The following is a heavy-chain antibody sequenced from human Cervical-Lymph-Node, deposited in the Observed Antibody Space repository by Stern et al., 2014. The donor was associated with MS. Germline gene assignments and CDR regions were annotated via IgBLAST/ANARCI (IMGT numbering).Heavy chain of an antibody. D-gene: IGHD3-3*01. J-gene: IGHJ4*02. CDR3: ARGSGRDFFDY. Sequence: EVQLEESGAEVKKPGEFLKISCKGSGYSFTNYWIGWVRQMPGKGLEWMGIIKPGASESRYSPSFQGQFTISADKSISTAYLQWSSLKASDTAMYYCARGSGRDFFDYWGQGTLVTVSS. CDR2: IKPGASES. CDR1: GYSFTNYW. V-gene: IGHV5-51*01.